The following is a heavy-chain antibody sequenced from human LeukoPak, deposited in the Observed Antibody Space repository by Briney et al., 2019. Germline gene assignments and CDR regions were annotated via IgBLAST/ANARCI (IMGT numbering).Heavy chain of an antibody. CDR3: ARALLYYDILTGYPDYYFDY. D-gene: IGHD3-9*01. CDR2: IYHSGST. J-gene: IGHJ4*02. Sequence: PSQTLSLTCTVSGGSISSGGYYWSWIRQPPGKGLEWIGYIYHSGSTYYNPSLKSRVTISVDRSKNQFSLKLSSVTAADTAVYYCARALLYYDILTGYPDYYFDYWGQGTLVTVSS. V-gene: IGHV4-30-2*01. CDR1: GGSISSGGYY.